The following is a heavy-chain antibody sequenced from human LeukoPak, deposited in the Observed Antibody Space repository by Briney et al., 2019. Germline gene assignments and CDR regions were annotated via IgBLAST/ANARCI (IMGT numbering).Heavy chain of an antibody. CDR1: GFTFSNAW. V-gene: IGHV3-15*01. J-gene: IGHJ4*02. Sequence: GGSLRLSCAASGFTFSNAWMSWVRQAPGKGLEWVGRIKSKTDGGTTDYAAPVKGRFTISRDDSKNTLYLQMNSLKTEDTAVYYCTTPHYYRGSYSDDFHYWGQGTLVTVSS. CDR2: IKSKTDGGTT. CDR3: TTPHYYRGSYSDDFHY. D-gene: IGHD1-26*01.